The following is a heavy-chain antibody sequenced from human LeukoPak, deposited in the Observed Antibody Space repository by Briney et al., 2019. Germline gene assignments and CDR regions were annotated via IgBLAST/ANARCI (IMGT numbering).Heavy chain of an antibody. J-gene: IGHJ5*02. CDR2: LFWDDDK. CDR1: GFSLSTSGVG. CDR3: ARLPWVAGP. Sequence: SAPTLVKPTQTLTLTCTFSGFSLSTSGVGVGWIRQPPGKVLETLALLFWDDDKRYSPTLKSRLTITKDTSKNQVVLTMTNVDAVDTATYYCARLPWVAGPWGQGTLVTVSS. V-gene: IGHV2-5*02. D-gene: IGHD2-15*01.